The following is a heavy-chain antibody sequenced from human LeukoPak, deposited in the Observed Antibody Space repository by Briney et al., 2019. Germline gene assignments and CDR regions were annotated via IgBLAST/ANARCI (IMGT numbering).Heavy chain of an antibody. V-gene: IGHV4-38-2*02. CDR2: VYRSGST. CDR3: ARENWVFDY. CDR1: GGSIRSFY. D-gene: IGHD7-27*01. Sequence: SETLSLTCTVSGGSIRSFYWSWIRQPPGEGLEWIGSVYRSGSTYYNPSLKSRVTISVDTSKNQISLKVRSVTAADTAVYYCARENWVFDYWGQGILVTVSS. J-gene: IGHJ4*02.